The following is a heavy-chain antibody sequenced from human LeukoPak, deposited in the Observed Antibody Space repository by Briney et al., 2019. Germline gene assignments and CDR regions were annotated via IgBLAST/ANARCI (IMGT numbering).Heavy chain of an antibody. D-gene: IGHD3/OR15-3a*01. CDR2: IWYDGSKS. CDR3: ARDWTGSSFDY. J-gene: IGHJ4*02. CDR1: GFTFSSYG. Sequence: PGRSLRLSCAVSGFTFSSYGMVWVRQAPGKGLERVAFIWYDGSKSYYADSVKGRFTISRDNSKNSLYLQMNSLRAEDTAVYYCARDWTGSSFDYWGQGTLVTVSS. V-gene: IGHV3-33*01.